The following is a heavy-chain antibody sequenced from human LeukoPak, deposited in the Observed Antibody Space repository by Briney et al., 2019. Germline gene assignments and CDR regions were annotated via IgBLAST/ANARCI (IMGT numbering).Heavy chain of an antibody. CDR1: GFTFNSYA. J-gene: IGHJ4*02. CDR3: AKDRGTMIVVVINY. CDR2: IIGSGDMT. D-gene: IGHD3-22*01. V-gene: IGHV3-23*01. Sequence: TGGSLRLSCAASGFTFNSYAMNWVRQPTGKGLEWVSAIIGSGDMTYYADSVKGRFTISRDDSKSTLYLQMNSLRAEDTAVYYCAKDRGTMIVVVINYWGQGTLVTVSS.